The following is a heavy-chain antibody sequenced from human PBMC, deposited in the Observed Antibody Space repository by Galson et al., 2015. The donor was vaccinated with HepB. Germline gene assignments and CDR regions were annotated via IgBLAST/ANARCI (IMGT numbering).Heavy chain of an antibody. CDR2: IWYDGSNK. Sequence: SLRLSCAASGFTFSSYGMHWVRQAPGKGLEWVAVIWYDGSNKYYADSVKGRFTISRDNSKNTLYLQMNSLRAEDTAVYYCAKDSSSRAYCGGDCYSWGQGTLVTVSS. V-gene: IGHV3-33*06. CDR3: AKDSSSRAYCGGDCYS. J-gene: IGHJ4*02. D-gene: IGHD2-21*02. CDR1: GFTFSSYG.